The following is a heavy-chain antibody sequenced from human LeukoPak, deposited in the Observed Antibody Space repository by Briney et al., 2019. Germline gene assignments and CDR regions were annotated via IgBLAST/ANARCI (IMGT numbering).Heavy chain of an antibody. D-gene: IGHD5-18*01. CDR3: AKREYSYGLYYFDY. CDR1: GFTFSSYA. J-gene: IGHJ4*02. Sequence: GGSLRLSCAASGFTFSSYAMSWVRQAPGKGLEWVSDISGSGGSTYYADSVKGRFTISRDNSKNTLYLQMNSLRAEDTAVYYCAKREYSYGLYYFDYWGQGTLVTVSS. V-gene: IGHV3-23*01. CDR2: ISGSGGST.